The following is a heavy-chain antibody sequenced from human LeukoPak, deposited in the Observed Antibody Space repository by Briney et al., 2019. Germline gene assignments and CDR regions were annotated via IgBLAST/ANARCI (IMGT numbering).Heavy chain of an antibody. V-gene: IGHV1-46*01. Sequence: ASVKVSCKASGYTFTNYFMHWVRQAPGQGRVWMGIINPSGGSTSYAQKFQGRVTMTRDTSTSTVYMELSSLRSEDTAVYFCARGGSSSSPFFGYWGQGTLVTVSS. CDR1: GYTFTNYF. CDR3: ARGGSSSSPFFGY. D-gene: IGHD6-13*01. CDR2: INPSGGST. J-gene: IGHJ4*02.